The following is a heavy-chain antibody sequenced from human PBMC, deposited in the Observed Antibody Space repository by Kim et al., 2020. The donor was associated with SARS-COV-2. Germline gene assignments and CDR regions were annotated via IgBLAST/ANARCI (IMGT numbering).Heavy chain of an antibody. CDR3: ARDPGYGSGTFDY. D-gene: IGHD3-10*01. V-gene: IGHV1-2*02. J-gene: IGHJ4*02. Sequence: NFAQRFHGRVTMTRDTSISTVYMELSRLRSDDSAVYYCARDPGYGSGTFDYWGQGTLVTVSS.